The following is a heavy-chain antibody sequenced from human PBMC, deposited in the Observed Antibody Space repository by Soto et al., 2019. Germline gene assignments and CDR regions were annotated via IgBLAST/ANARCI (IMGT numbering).Heavy chain of an antibody. CDR3: ARAPSAHDSFDL. Sequence: QVQLVESGGGLVKPGGSLRLSCAASGFSFGDYYMSWIRQAPGRGLEWISYISGTGRTIDYANSVKGRFTISRDNADKSLYLQMNSLGAEDTAIYYCARAPSAHDSFDLWGQGNLVTVSS. CDR2: ISGTGRTI. J-gene: IGHJ5*02. CDR1: GFSFGDYY. D-gene: IGHD5-12*01. V-gene: IGHV3-11*01.